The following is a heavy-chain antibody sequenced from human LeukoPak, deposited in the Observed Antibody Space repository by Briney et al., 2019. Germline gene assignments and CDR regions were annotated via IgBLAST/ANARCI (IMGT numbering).Heavy chain of an antibody. CDR3: ARQLGITATYFDY. CDR1: GGSIGNYY. D-gene: IGHD1-7*01. V-gene: IGHV4-59*08. Sequence: ASETLSLTCTVSGGSIGNYYWSWIRQPPGKGLEWIGYIYYSGSTNYNPSLKSRVTISVDTSKNQLSLKLSSVTAADTAVYYCARQLGITATYFDYWGQGTLVSVSA. CDR2: IYYSGST. J-gene: IGHJ4*02.